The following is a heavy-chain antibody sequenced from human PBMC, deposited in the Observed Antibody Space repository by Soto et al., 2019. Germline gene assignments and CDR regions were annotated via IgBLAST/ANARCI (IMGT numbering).Heavy chain of an antibody. J-gene: IGHJ4*02. CDR1: GFSFSSYG. V-gene: IGHV3-30*03. D-gene: IGHD3-3*01. CDR2: ISYDGSNK. Sequence: PGGSLRLSCAASGFSFSSYGMHWVRQAPGKGLEWVAVISYDGSNKYYADSVKGRFTISSDNSKNTLYLQMNSLRVEDTAVYYCSLQFCDFWSGYYSDEDDYWGQGTLVTV. CDR3: SLQFCDFWSGYYSDEDDY.